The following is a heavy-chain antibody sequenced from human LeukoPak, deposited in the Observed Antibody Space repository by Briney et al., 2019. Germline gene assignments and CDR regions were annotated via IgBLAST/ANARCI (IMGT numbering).Heavy chain of an antibody. V-gene: IGHV1-69*13. CDR1: GYTLTDYY. CDR3: ARDTSRDFWSGYSIGYFDY. J-gene: IGHJ4*02. CDR2: IIPIFGTA. D-gene: IGHD3-3*01. Sequence: SVKLSCKASGYTLTDYYMHWVRQAPGQGLEWMGGIIPIFGTANYAQKFQGRVTITADESTSTAYLELSSLRSEDTAVYYCARDTSRDFWSGYSIGYFDYWGQGPLVTVSS.